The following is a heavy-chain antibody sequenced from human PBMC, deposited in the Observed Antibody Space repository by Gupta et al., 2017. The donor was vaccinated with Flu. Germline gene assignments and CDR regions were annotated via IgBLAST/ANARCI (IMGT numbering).Heavy chain of an antibody. Sequence: QVQLVQSGAEIKKPGASVKVSCKASAYTFTGNFMHWVRQAPGQGLEWRGWMGPNSGGTNYAQKFQGRVIMTRDTSISTAYMELSSLRSDDTAVYYCATSAIIAKMRNGMDVWGQGTTVTVSS. CDR3: ATSAIIAKMRNGMDV. V-gene: IGHV1-2*02. CDR2: MGPNSGGT. J-gene: IGHJ6*02. CDR1: AYTFTGNF. D-gene: IGHD3-10*01.